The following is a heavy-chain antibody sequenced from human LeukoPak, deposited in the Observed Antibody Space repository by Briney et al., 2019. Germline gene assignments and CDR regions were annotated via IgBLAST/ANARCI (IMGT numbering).Heavy chain of an antibody. J-gene: IGHJ5*02. CDR2: INHSGST. CDR3: ARGRLRKMAVSVSIWFDP. Sequence: SETLSLTCAVYGGSFSGYYWSWIRKPPGKGLEWIGEINHSGSTNYNPSLKSRVTISVDTSKNQFSLKLSSVPAADTAVYYCARGRLRKMAVSVSIWFDPWGQGTLVTVSS. V-gene: IGHV4-34*01. D-gene: IGHD6-19*01. CDR1: GGSFSGYY.